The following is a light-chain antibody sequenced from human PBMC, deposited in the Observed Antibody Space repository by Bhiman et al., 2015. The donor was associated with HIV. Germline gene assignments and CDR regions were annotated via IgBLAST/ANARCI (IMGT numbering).Light chain of an antibody. CDR2: DVS. Sequence: QSALTQPASVSGSPGQSITISCTGTSSNIGNYNYVSWYQHHPGKVPKLMIFDVSKRPSGVSDRFSGSKSGNTASLTISGLQAEDEAEYYCCSYAASSVVFGGGTKLTVL. V-gene: IGLV2-23*02. CDR3: CSYAASSVV. J-gene: IGLJ2*01. CDR1: SSNIGNYNY.